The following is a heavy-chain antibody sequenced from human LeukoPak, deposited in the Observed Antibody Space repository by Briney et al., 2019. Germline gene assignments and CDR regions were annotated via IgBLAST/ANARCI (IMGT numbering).Heavy chain of an antibody. J-gene: IGHJ4*02. V-gene: IGHV3-23*01. CDR1: GFTFSSYA. D-gene: IGHD3-16*01. CDR3: AEKSSAFGGVSIDY. CDR2: ISGSGGST. Sequence: GGSLRLSCAASGFTFSSYAMSWVRQAPGKGLEWVSAISGSGGSTYYADSVKGRFTISRDNSKNTLYLQMNSLRAEDTAVYYCAEKSSAFGGVSIDYWGQGTLVTVSS.